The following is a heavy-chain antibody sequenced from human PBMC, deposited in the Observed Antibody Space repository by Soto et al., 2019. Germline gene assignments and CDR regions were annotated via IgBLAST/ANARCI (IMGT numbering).Heavy chain of an antibody. Sequence: GGSLRLSCAASGFTFSSYGMHWVRQAPGKGLEWVAVIWYDGSNKYYADSVKGRFTISRDNSKNTLYLQMNSLRAEDTAVYYCARDEPDLWFAASMDVWGQGTTVTVSS. J-gene: IGHJ6*02. D-gene: IGHD3-10*01. CDR3: ARDEPDLWFAASMDV. CDR2: IWYDGSNK. CDR1: GFTFSSYG. V-gene: IGHV3-33*01.